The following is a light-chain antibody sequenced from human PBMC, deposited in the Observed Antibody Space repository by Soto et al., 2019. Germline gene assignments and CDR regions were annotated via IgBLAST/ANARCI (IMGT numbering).Light chain of an antibody. Sequence: DILLTQSPAIVSVSPGERATLSCRASRSVSTNLAWYQHKHGQAPRLLIYGASTRVTDIPARFSGSGSGTDFTLTINYLKSEDFGVYYCQQYDTSLPQVTFGGGTKVEI. J-gene: IGKJ4*01. V-gene: IGKV3-15*01. CDR3: QQYDTSLPQVT. CDR2: GAS. CDR1: RSVSTN.